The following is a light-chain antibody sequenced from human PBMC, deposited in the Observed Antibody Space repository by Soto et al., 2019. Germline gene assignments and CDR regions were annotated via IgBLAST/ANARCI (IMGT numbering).Light chain of an antibody. J-gene: IGKJ2*01. CDR3: QQFGSSYT. V-gene: IGKV3-20*01. CDR2: GAS. CDR1: QSFSSSY. Sequence: ESVLTQSPGTLSLSPGERATLPCRASQSFSSSYLAWYQQKPGQAPRLLIYGASSRATGIPDRLSGSGSGTDFTLTISRLEPEDFAVYYCQQFGSSYTFGQGPKLEIK.